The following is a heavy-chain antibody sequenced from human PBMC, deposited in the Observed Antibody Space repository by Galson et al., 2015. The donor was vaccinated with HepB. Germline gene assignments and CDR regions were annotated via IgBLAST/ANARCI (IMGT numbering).Heavy chain of an antibody. D-gene: IGHD3-9*01. V-gene: IGHV1-3*01. CDR2: INAGNGNT. CDR1: GYTFTSYA. Sequence: SVKVSCKASGYTFTSYAMHWVRQAPGQRLEWMGWINAGNGNTKYSQKFQGRVTITRDTSASTAYMELSSLRSEDTAVYYCAGPYYDILTGYHRSLYAFDIWGQGTMVTVSS. J-gene: IGHJ3*02. CDR3: AGPYYDILTGYHRSLYAFDI.